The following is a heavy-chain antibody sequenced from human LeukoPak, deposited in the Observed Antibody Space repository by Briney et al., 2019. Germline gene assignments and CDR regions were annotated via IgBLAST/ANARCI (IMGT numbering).Heavy chain of an antibody. J-gene: IGHJ4*02. Sequence: PGGSLRLSCAASGFTFSSYVMHWVRQAPGKGLEWVAVISYDGSNKHYADSVKGRFTICRNNSKNTLYLQMNSLRAEDTAVYYCARKAGGSGSYGWGYYFDYWGQGTLVTVSS. D-gene: IGHD1-26*01. CDR3: ARKAGGSGSYGWGYYFDY. V-gene: IGHV3-30-3*01. CDR1: GFTFSSYV. CDR2: ISYDGSNK.